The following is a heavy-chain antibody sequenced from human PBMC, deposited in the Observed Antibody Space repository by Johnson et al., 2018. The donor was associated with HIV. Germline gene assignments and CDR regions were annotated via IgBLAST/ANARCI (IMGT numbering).Heavy chain of an antibody. CDR3: ARDDDPPDAFDI. CDR1: GFTFSSSA. CDR2: INWNGGST. V-gene: IGHV3-20*04. J-gene: IGHJ3*02. Sequence: VQLVESGGGVVQPGGSLRLSCAASGFTFSSSAMHWVRQAPGKGLEWVSGINWNGGSTGYADSVKGRFTISRDNAKNSLYLQMNSLRAEDTALYYCARDDDPPDAFDIWGQGTMVTVSS.